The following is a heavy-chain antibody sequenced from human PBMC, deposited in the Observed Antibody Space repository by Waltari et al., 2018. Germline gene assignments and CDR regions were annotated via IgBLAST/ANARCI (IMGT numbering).Heavy chain of an antibody. Sequence: EVQLVQSGAEVKKPGESLKISCKASGYTFTDYWIGWLRQTPGKGLEWLGIIFPGNSDTRYSPSFEGHVTISAAKSINTAYLQWDSLKAADSAIYYCAREAGRVAKLVTDASDKWGQGTLVTVSS. CDR1: GYTFTDYW. CDR2: IFPGNSDT. D-gene: IGHD6-6*01. CDR3: AREAGRVAKLVTDASDK. V-gene: IGHV5-51*01. J-gene: IGHJ3*02.